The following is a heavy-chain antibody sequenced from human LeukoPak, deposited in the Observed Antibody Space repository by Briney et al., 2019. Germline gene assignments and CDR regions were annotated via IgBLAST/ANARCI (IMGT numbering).Heavy chain of an antibody. CDR1: GVSISSTTYY. Sequence: PSETLSLTCTVSGVSISSTTYYWGWIRQPPGKGLEWIGTIYYSGTTRYNPSLQSRVAISVDTSKNQFSLNLSSVTAADTAVYYCASRKLGNDYWGQGTLVTVSS. CDR2: IYYSGTT. CDR3: ASRKLGNDY. V-gene: IGHV4-39*07. J-gene: IGHJ4*02. D-gene: IGHD7-27*01.